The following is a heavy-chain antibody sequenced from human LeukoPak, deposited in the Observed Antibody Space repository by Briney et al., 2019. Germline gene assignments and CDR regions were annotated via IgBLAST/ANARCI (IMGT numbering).Heavy chain of an antibody. J-gene: IGHJ4*02. CDR2: IYYSGST. D-gene: IGHD5-12*01. CDR1: GGSISSSSYY. Sequence: SETLSLTCTVSGGSISSSSYYWGWIRQPPGKGLEWIGSIYYSGSTYYNPSLKSRVTISVDTSKNQFSLKLSSVTAAGTAVYYCARRDSGYDQYYFDYWGQGTLVTVSS. V-gene: IGHV4-39*01. CDR3: ARRDSGYDQYYFDY.